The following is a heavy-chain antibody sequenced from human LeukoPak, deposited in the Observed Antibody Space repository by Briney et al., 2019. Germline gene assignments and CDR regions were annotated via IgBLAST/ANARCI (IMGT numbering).Heavy chain of an antibody. CDR1: GFIVSSNY. Sequence: GGSLRLSCAASGFIVSSNYMSWVRQAPGKGLEWVSAISGSGGSTYYADSVKGRFAISRDNSKNTLYLQMNSLRAEDTALYYCAKDWGSGGGLDYWGQGTLVTVSS. CDR3: AKDWGSGGGLDY. V-gene: IGHV3-23*01. D-gene: IGHD3-10*01. J-gene: IGHJ4*02. CDR2: ISGSGGST.